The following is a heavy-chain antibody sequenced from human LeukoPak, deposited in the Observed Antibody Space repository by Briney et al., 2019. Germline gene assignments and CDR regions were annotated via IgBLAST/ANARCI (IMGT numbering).Heavy chain of an antibody. CDR3: ARVAYYYDSSGYHYYFDY. V-gene: IGHV4-31*03. CDR1: GGSISSGGYY. J-gene: IGHJ4*02. Sequence: SQTLSLTCTVSGGSISSGGYYRSWIRQHPGKGLEWIGYIYYSGSTYYNPSLKSRVTISVDTSKNQFSLKLSSVTAADTAVYYCARVAYYYDSSGYHYYFDYWGQGTLVTVSS. CDR2: IYYSGST. D-gene: IGHD3-22*01.